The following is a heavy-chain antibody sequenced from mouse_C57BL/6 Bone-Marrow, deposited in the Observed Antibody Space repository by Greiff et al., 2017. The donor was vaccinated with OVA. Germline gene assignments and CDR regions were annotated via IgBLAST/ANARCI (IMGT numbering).Heavy chain of an antibody. CDR3: AGSVITTVVPFDY. CDR2: INPSSGYT. V-gene: IGHV1-7*01. D-gene: IGHD1-1*01. Sequence: VQLVESGAELAKPGASVKLSCKASGYTFTSYWMHWVKQRPGQGLEWIGYINPSSGYTKYNQKFKDKATLTADKSSSTAYMQLSSLTYEDSAVYYCAGSVITTVVPFDYWGQGTTLTVSS. CDR1: GYTFTSYW. J-gene: IGHJ2*01.